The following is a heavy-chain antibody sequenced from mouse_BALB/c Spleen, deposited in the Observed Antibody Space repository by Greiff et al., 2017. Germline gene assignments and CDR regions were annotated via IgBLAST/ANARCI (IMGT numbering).Heavy chain of an antibody. CDR2: ISSGSSTI. CDR1: GFTFSSFG. V-gene: IGHV5-17*02. J-gene: IGHJ1*01. CDR3: ARSITTAHWYFDV. Sequence: EVMLVESGGGLVQPGGSRKLSCAASGFTFSSFGMHWVRQAPEKGLEWVAYISSGSSTIYYADTVKGRFTISRDNPKNTLFLQMTSLRSEDTAMYYCARSITTAHWYFDVWGAGTTVTVSS. D-gene: IGHD1-2*01.